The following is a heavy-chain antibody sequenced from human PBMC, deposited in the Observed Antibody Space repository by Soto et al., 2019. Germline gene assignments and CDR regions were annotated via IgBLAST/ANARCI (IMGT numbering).Heavy chain of an antibody. CDR1: GFTFRTYA. CDR3: AKGGEGSCSRTSCLYFSDS. Sequence: EVQLLDSGGGLVQPGGSLRLSCAASGFTFRTYAMSWVRQAPGKGLEWVSTISDSGKTYYANSVKGRFTISRDNSRHTLDLQMNSLRVEDTAVYYCAKGGEGSCSRTSCLYFSDSWGQGTLVTVSS. D-gene: IGHD2-2*01. CDR2: ISDSGKT. V-gene: IGHV3-23*01. J-gene: IGHJ5*02.